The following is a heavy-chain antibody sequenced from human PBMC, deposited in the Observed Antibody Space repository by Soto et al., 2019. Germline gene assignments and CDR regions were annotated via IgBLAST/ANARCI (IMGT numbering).Heavy chain of an antibody. CDR1: GFTFSSYG. Sequence: QVQLVESGGGVVQPGRSLRLSCAASGFTFSSYGMHWVRQAPGKGLEWVAVISYDGSNKYYADSVKGRFTISRDNSKNTLYLQMSSLRAEDTAVYYCAKDQAVGALGLDYWGQGTLVTVSS. D-gene: IGHD3-16*01. V-gene: IGHV3-30*18. CDR3: AKDQAVGALGLDY. CDR2: ISYDGSNK. J-gene: IGHJ4*02.